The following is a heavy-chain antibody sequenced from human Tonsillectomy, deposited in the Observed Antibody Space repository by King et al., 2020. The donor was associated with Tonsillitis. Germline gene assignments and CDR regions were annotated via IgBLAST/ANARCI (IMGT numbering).Heavy chain of an antibody. D-gene: IGHD3-22*01. CDR2: ISGSGTRT. CDR3: AKGGDAYCYEGGCYYPFDY. Sequence: VQLVESGGDLVQPGGSLRLSCAASGFTFTNYAMTWVRQAPGKGLEWVSTISGSGTRTFYADSVKGRFTISRDNSKNVLYLQMNSLRGEDTAIYYCAKGGDAYCYEGGCYYPFDYWGQGILVTVSS. CDR1: GFTFTNYA. J-gene: IGHJ4*02. V-gene: IGHV3-23*04.